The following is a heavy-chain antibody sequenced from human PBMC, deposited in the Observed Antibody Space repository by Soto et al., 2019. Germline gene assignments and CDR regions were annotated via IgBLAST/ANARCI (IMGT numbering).Heavy chain of an antibody. CDR1: GFTFTSSS. D-gene: IGHD3-22*01. CDR2: IVVGSGNT. CDR3: AAVLLDSSGYYFDY. J-gene: IGHJ4*02. V-gene: IGHV1-58*01. Sequence: SVKVSCKASGFTFTSSSVQWVRHARGQRLEWIGWIVVGSGNTNYAQKFQERVTITRDMSTSTAYMELSSLRSEDTAVYYCAAVLLDSSGYYFDYWGQGTLVTVSS.